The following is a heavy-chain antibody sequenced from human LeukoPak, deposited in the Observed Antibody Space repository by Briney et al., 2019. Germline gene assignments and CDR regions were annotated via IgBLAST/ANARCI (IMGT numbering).Heavy chain of an antibody. CDR1: GGSVSSYY. CDR3: ATQYNTGWSFDY. D-gene: IGHD6-19*01. V-gene: IGHV4-39*01. J-gene: IGHJ4*02. Sequence: SETLSLTCTVSGGSVSSYYWGWIRQPPGKGLEWIGSIYYSGSTYYNPSLKSRVTISVDTSKNQFSLKLSSVTAADTAVYYCATQYNTGWSFDYWGQGTLVTVSS. CDR2: IYYSGST.